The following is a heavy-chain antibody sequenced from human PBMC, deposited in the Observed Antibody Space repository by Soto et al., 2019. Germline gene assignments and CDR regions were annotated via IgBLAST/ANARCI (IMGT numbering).Heavy chain of an antibody. CDR2: INHSGST. V-gene: IGHV4-34*01. CDR3: ARKAEYYDILTGYSNWFDP. J-gene: IGHJ5*02. D-gene: IGHD3-9*01. Sequence: SETLSLTCAVYGGSFSGFYWSWIRRPPGKGLEWIGEINHSGSTNYNPSLKSRVTISVDTSKNQFSLNLSSVTAADTAVYYCARKAEYYDILTGYSNWFDPWGQGTLVTVSS. CDR1: GGSFSGFY.